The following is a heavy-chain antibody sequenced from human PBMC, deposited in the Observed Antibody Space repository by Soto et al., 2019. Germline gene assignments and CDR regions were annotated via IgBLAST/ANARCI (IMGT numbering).Heavy chain of an antibody. Sequence: EVQLLESGGGLVQPGGSLRLSCEASGFIFSNYAMTWVRQAAGKGLEWVSSISGPGGSTYYADSVQGRFTISRDNSKNTLFLQMHSLRADDTALYFCARDERIAVAGTDTWGQGILGTVTS. D-gene: IGHD6-19*01. J-gene: IGHJ5*02. CDR1: GFIFSNYA. CDR2: ISGPGGST. V-gene: IGHV3-23*01. CDR3: ARDERIAVAGTDT.